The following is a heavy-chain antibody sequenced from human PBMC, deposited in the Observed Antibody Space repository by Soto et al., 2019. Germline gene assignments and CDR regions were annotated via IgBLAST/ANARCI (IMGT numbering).Heavy chain of an antibody. Sequence: SETLSLTCTVSGGSISSGDYYWSWIRQPPGKGLEWIGYIYYSGSTNYNPSLKSRVTISVDTSKNQISLKLSSVTAADTAVYSCAGDYSYGYAPAPDTPPRDWFDPWGQGTLVTVSS. CDR3: AGDYSYGYAPAPDTPPRDWFDP. V-gene: IGHV4-61*08. J-gene: IGHJ5*02. CDR2: IYYSGST. D-gene: IGHD5-18*01. CDR1: GGSISSGDYY.